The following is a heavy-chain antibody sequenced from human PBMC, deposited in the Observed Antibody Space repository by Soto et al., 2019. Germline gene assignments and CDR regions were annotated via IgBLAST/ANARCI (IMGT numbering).Heavy chain of an antibody. CDR3: AGTTGIPLPEFRFDP. J-gene: IGHJ5*02. V-gene: IGHV4-31*03. D-gene: IGHD3-9*01. Sequence: SETLSLTCTVSGGSISSCGYYWSWIRQHPGKGLEWIGYIYYSGSTYYNPSLKSRVTISVDTSKNQFSLKLSSVTAADTAVYYCAGTTGIPLPEFRFDPWGQGTLVTVSS. CDR2: IYYSGST. CDR1: GGSISSCGYY.